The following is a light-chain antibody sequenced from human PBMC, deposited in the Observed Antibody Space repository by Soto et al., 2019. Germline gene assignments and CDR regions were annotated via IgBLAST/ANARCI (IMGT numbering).Light chain of an antibody. J-gene: IGLJ1*01. CDR2: DVS. CDR3: SSYTTSNTRQIV. CDR1: SSDVGGYNY. Sequence: QSALTQPASVSGSPGQSITISCTGTSSDVGGYNYVSWYQQHPGTAPKFMIYDVSNRPSGVSNRFSGSKSGNTASLTISGLQAEDEADYYCSSYTTSNTRQIVFGTGTQVTV. V-gene: IGLV2-14*01.